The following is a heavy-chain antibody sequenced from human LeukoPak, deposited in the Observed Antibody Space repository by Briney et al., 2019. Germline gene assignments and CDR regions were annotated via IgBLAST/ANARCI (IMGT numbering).Heavy chain of an antibody. CDR3: TTDASDIVVVGYYYGMDV. J-gene: IGHJ6*02. V-gene: IGHV3-15*01. CDR1: GFTFSNAW. D-gene: IGHD2-15*01. CDR2: IKCKTDGATT. Sequence: GGSLRLSCAASGFTFSNAWMSWVRQAPGKGLEWVGRIKCKTDGATTDYAAPVKGRFTISRDDSKITLYLQMNSLKTEDTAVYYCTTDASDIVVVGYYYGMDVWGQGTTVTVSS.